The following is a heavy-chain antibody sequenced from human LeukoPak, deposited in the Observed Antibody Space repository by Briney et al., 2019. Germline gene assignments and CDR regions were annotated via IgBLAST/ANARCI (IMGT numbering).Heavy chain of an antibody. J-gene: IGHJ3*02. CDR3: ARLMVRGVISSAWDAFDI. CDR2: IYPGDSDT. Sequence: GESLKISCKGSGYSFTSYWIGWVRQMPGKGLEWMGIIYPGDSDTRYSPSFQGQVTISADKSISTAYLQWSSLKASDTAMYYCARLMVRGVISSAWDAFDIWGQGTMVTVSA. D-gene: IGHD3-10*01. CDR1: GYSFTSYW. V-gene: IGHV5-51*01.